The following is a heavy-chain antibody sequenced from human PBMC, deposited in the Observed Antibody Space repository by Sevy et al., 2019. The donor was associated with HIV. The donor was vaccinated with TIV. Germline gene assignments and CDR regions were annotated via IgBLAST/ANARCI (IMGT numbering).Heavy chain of an antibody. V-gene: IGHV3-53*05. J-gene: IGHJ1*01. CDR1: GFTVSSSY. CDR2: IYAGGTT. Sequence: GGSLRLSCAASGFTVSSSYMIWVRQAPGKGLEWVSVIYAGGTTYYADSVKGRFTISRDNSKNALYLQMNSLRAEDTAVYYCALERLSSNVAEYFQNWGQGTLVTVSS. D-gene: IGHD1-1*01. CDR3: ALERLSSNVAEYFQN.